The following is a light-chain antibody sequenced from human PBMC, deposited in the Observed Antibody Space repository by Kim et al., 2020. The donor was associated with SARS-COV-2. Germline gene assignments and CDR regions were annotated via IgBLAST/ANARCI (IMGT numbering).Light chain of an antibody. CDR2: DAS. CDR3: QQYGGSAVT. CDR1: QRIHSNY. Sequence: EIVLTQSPATLSLSPGERATLSCRASQRIHSNYLAWFQQKPGLAPRLLFYDASNKATDIPHRFSGSGSGTDFTLTISRVEPEDFAIYYCQQYGGSAVTFGQGTRLEIK. V-gene: IGKV3D-20*01. J-gene: IGKJ5*01.